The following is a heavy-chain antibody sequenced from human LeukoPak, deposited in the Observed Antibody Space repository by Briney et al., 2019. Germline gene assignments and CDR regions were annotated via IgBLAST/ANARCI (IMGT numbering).Heavy chain of an antibody. D-gene: IGHD6-13*01. Sequence: GGSLRLSCAASGFTFDDYAMHWVRQALGKGLEWVSGISWNSGSIGYADSVKGRFTISRDNAKNSLYLQMNSLRAEDTALYYCAKSHRSSSSVLGAQPDYWGQGTLVTVSS. CDR1: GFTFDDYA. V-gene: IGHV3-9*01. CDR2: ISWNSGSI. CDR3: AKSHRSSSSVLGAQPDY. J-gene: IGHJ4*02.